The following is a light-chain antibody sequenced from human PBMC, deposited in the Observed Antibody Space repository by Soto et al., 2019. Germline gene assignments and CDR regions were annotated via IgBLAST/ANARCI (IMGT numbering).Light chain of an antibody. J-gene: IGKJ1*01. CDR3: QQYNSYWT. CDR1: QNIERW. Sequence: DIHMTQSPSTVSASVGDRVIITCRASQNIERWQAWYQQKPGKAPQLLLYDVSSLQRGVPSRFSGSGSATEFILTISDLQPDDFATYKCQQYNSYWTFGQGTKVDIK. V-gene: IGKV1-5*01. CDR2: DVS.